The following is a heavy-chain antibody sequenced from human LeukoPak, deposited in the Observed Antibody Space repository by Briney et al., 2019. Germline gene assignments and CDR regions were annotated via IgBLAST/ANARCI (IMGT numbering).Heavy chain of an antibody. CDR1: GFTVSSNY. V-gene: IGHV3-53*01. J-gene: IGHJ3*02. CDR2: IYSGGST. CDR3: AMGSWYYYTAFDI. D-gene: IGHD6-13*01. Sequence: GGSLRLSCAASGFTVSSNYMSWVRQAPGKGLEWVPVIYSGGSTYYADSVKGRFTISRDNSKNTLYLQMNSLRAEDTAVYYCAMGSWYYYTAFDIWGQGTMVTVSS.